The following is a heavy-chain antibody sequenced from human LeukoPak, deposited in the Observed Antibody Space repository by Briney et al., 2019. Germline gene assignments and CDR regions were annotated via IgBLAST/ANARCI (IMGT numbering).Heavy chain of an antibody. V-gene: IGHV3-23*01. D-gene: IGHD3-22*01. Sequence: GGSLRLSCAASGFTFSSYGMNWVRQAPGKGLEWVSTISGSGGSTYYADSVKGRFTISRDNSKNTLYVQMNSLRAEDAAVYYCAKGGTNYYDSSGILYWGQGTLVTVSS. CDR1: GFTFSSYG. CDR2: ISGSGGST. J-gene: IGHJ4*02. CDR3: AKGGTNYYDSSGILY.